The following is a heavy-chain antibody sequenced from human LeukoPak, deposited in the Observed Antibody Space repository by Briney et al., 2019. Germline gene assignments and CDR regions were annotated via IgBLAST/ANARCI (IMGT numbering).Heavy chain of an antibody. CDR1: GGSVSSGSYY. CDR3: ARGNTGLFYYYGMDV. D-gene: IGHD2-21*01. J-gene: IGHJ6*04. V-gene: IGHV4-61*01. Sequence: SETLSLTCTVSGGSVSSGSYYWSWIRQPPGKGLEWIGYIYYSGSTNYNPSLKSRVTISVDTSKNQFSLKLSSVTAADTAVYYCARGNTGLFYYYGMDVSGKGTTVTVSS. CDR2: IYYSGST.